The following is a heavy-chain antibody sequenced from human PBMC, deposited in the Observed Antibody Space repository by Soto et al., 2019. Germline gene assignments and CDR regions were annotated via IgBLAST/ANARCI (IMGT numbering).Heavy chain of an antibody. D-gene: IGHD3-22*01. V-gene: IGHV1-18*04. J-gene: IGHJ4*02. CDR1: GYSFATYG. CDR3: ATEPIYYNDGSGYYSLGH. Sequence: ASVKVSCKASGYSFATYGFSWVRQAPGQGLECVGWISAHNGDTHYSQKFQGRVTLTTDTSTNTGYMELRSLTSDDTAVYFCATEPIYYNDGSGYYSLGHWGQGTLVTVSS. CDR2: ISAHNGDT.